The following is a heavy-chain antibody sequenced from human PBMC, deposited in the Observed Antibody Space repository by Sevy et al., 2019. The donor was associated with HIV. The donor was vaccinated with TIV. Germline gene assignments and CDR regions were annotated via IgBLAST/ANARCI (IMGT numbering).Heavy chain of an antibody. CDR3: ARDSGSYPYYFDY. V-gene: IGHV4-61*01. CDR2: IHYSGST. J-gene: IGHJ4*02. CDR1: GGSISSGSYY. Sequence: SETLSLTWTVSGGSISSGSYYWSWIRQSPGKGLEWIGYIHYSGSTNYNPSLKSRVTISVDTSKNQFSLKLSSVTAADTAVYYSARDSGSYPYYFDYWGQGTLVTVSS. D-gene: IGHD1-26*01.